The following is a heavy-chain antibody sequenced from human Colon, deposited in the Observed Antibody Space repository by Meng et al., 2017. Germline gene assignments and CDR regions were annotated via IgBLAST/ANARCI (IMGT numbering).Heavy chain of an antibody. CDR1: GYSIRTAYS. D-gene: IGHD3-22*01. Sequence: VQLTESGLGLVKPSETLSLTCSVSGYSIRTAYSWGWIRQTPGKGLERIASIDRSGTTYYNPSLESRVTISVDTSKNHFSLRLNSVTAADTAVYFCARTIYSSSVDYWGQGTLVT. CDR2: IDRSGTT. J-gene: IGHJ4*02. V-gene: IGHV4-38-2*01. CDR3: ARTIYSSSVDY.